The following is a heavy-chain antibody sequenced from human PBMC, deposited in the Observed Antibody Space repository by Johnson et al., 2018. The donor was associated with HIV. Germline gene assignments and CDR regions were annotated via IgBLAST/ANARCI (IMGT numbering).Heavy chain of an antibody. D-gene: IGHD2-15*01. CDR3: ARACSAAHCYSAQAFDI. Sequence: QVQLVESGGGLVKPGGSLRLSCAASGFTFSDYYMSWIRQAPGKGLEWVSYISSSGTGKYYAGSVKGRFTISRDNAKNSLYLQVNSLRAGDTAVYYCARACSAAHCYSAQAFDIWGQGTMVTVSS. V-gene: IGHV3-11*01. CDR1: GFTFSDYY. CDR2: ISSSGTGK. J-gene: IGHJ3*02.